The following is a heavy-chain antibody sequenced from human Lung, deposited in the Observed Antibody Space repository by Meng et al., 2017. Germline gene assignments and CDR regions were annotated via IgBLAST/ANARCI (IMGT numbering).Heavy chain of an antibody. V-gene: IGHV4-34*01. CDR1: VGSFSGYQ. J-gene: IGHJ4*02. CDR3: ARDQGGAGGY. Sequence: QVQLQLWGAGELKPSETLSPTCAVYVGSFSGYQWNWFRQSPGKGLEWIGDINHKGRTNYNPSLKSRVTISVDTSKNQFSLKLSSVTAADTAVYYCARDQGGAGGYWGQGTLVTVSS. CDR2: INHKGRT. D-gene: IGHD2-15*01.